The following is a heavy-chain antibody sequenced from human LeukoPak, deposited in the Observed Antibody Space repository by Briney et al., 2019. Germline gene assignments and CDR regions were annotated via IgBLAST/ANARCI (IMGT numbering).Heavy chain of an antibody. J-gene: IGHJ1*01. CDR1: GFTFSRHW. D-gene: IGHD2-21*02. V-gene: IGHV3-7*01. CDR2: IKRDGNEK. Sequence: GGSLRLSCVASGFTFSRHWMSWVRQAPGKGLEWVANIKRDGNEKNYVDSVKGRFTISRDNAQNSMYLQMNSLRVEDTAVYYCTSWGDTTAEYFQRWGQGTLVTVSS. CDR3: TSWGDTTAEYFQR.